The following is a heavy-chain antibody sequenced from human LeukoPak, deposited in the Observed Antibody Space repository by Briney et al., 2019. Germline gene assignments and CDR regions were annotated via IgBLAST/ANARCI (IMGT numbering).Heavy chain of an antibody. Sequence: GGSLRLSCAASGFTFRSFAVSWVRQAPGKGLEWVSVISGSGDSTSYADSVKGRFTISRDNSKNTLYLQMNSLRAEDTAVYYCAKRVSSHYGSGSYLDYWGQGTLVTVSS. V-gene: IGHV3-23*01. CDR1: GFTFRSFA. CDR3: AKRVSSHYGSGSYLDY. J-gene: IGHJ4*02. D-gene: IGHD3-10*01. CDR2: ISGSGDST.